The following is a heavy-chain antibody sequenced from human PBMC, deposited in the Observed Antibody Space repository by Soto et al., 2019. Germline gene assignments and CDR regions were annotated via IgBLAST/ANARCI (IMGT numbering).Heavy chain of an antibody. CDR3: ARANTRSGWQKRYYFDY. D-gene: IGHD6-19*01. CDR1: GGSISSGGYY. J-gene: IGHJ4*02. Sequence: SETLSLTCTVSGGSISSGGYYWSWIRQHPGKGLEWIGYIYYSGSTYYNPSLKSRVTISVDTSKNQFSLKLSSVTAADTAVYYCARANTRSGWQKRYYFDYWGQGTLVTVSS. CDR2: IYYSGST. V-gene: IGHV4-31*03.